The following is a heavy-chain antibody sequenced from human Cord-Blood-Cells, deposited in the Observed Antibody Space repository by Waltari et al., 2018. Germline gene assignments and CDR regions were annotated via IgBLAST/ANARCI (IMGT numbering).Heavy chain of an antibody. Sequence: QVQLVESGGGVVQPGGSLRPSCAASGFTFSSYGMHWVRQAPGKGLEWVAFIRYDGSNKYYADSVKGRFTISRDNSKNTLYLQMNSLRAEDTAVYYCAKEWGKNELAFDYWGQGTLVTVSS. D-gene: IGHD6-6*01. J-gene: IGHJ4*02. V-gene: IGHV3-30*02. CDR3: AKEWGKNELAFDY. CDR2: IRYDGSNK. CDR1: GFTFSSYG.